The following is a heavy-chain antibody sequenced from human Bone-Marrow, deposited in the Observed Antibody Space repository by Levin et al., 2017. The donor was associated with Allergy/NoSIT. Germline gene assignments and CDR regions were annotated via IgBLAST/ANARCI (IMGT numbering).Heavy chain of an antibody. J-gene: IGHJ6*02. CDR1: GFNFSIFG. CDR2: ISSGSNYI. CDR3: ARDRTYGILSNYGMDV. V-gene: IGHV3-21*06. Sequence: GGSLRLSCAASGFNFSIFGVNWVRQAPGKGLVWVSSISSGSNYIYYADSVKGRFTISRDTSKNLLYLQMNSLRAEDTAIYYCARDRTYGILSNYGMDVWGQGTTVTVSS. D-gene: IGHD3-9*01.